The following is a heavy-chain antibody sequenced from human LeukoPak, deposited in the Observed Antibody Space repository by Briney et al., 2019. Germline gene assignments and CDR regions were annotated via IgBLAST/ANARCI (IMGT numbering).Heavy chain of an antibody. V-gene: IGHV2-5*02. CDR1: GFSLSTSGVG. CDR2: IYWDDDK. Sequence: SGPTLVNPTQTLTLTCTFSGFSLSTSGVGVGWIRQPPGKALEWLALIYWDDDKRYSPSLKSRLTITKDTSKNQVVLTMTNMDPVDTATYYCAHPHPSRDENGSGSSYYFDYWGQGTLVTVSS. D-gene: IGHD3-10*01. J-gene: IGHJ4*02. CDR3: AHPHPSRDENGSGSSYYFDY.